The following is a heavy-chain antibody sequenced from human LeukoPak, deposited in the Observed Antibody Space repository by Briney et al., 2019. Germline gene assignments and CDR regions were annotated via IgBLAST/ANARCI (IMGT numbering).Heavy chain of an antibody. CDR2: IYYSGST. Sequence: SETLSLTCTVSGGSIRSSYYYWGWIRQPPGKGLEWIGSIYYSGSTYYNPSLKSRVTISVDTSKNQFSLKLSSVTAADTAVYYCAVYGDYGVSYFDYWGQGTLVTVSS. CDR3: AVYGDYGVSYFDY. V-gene: IGHV4-39*01. J-gene: IGHJ4*02. CDR1: GGSIRSSYYY. D-gene: IGHD4-17*01.